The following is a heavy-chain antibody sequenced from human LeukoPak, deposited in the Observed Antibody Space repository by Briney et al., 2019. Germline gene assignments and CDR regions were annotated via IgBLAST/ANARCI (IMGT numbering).Heavy chain of an antibody. CDR1: GFTFSSYA. V-gene: IGHV3-23*01. J-gene: IGHJ4*02. Sequence: PGGSLRLSCVASGFTFSSYAMTWVRQALGKGLEWVALITHTGGDSYYADSVKGRFAISRDNSKNTLYLEMNDLRAEDTALYFCGKDKTTYNWWEVIESWGQGALVTVSS. D-gene: IGHD1-1*01. CDR2: ITHTGGDS. CDR3: GKDKTTYNWWEVIES.